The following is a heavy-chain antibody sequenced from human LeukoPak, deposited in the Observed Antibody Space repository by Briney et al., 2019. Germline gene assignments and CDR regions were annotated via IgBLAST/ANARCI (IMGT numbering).Heavy chain of an antibody. J-gene: IGHJ4*02. CDR2: IIPIFGTA. Sequence: SVKVSCKVSGYTLTELSMHWVRQAPGQGLEWMGGIIPIFGTANYAQKFQGRVTITADESTSTAYMELSSLRSEDTAVYYCARRDYYDSSGYSSWGQGTLVTVSS. CDR1: GYTLTELS. D-gene: IGHD3-22*01. CDR3: ARRDYYDSSGYSS. V-gene: IGHV1-69*13.